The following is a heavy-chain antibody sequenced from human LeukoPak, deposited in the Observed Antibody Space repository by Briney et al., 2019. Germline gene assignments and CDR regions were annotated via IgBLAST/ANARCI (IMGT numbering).Heavy chain of an antibody. CDR3: ARVNYDYVWGSYRLRGAFDI. CDR2: ISAYNGNT. J-gene: IGHJ3*02. CDR1: GYTFTSYG. D-gene: IGHD3-16*02. Sequence: ASVKVSCKASGYTFTSYGISWVRQAPGQGLEWMGWISAYNGNTNYAQKFQGRVSMTEDTSTSTAYMELRSLRSDDTAVYYCARVNYDYVWGSYRLRGAFDIWGQGTMVTVSS. V-gene: IGHV1-18*01.